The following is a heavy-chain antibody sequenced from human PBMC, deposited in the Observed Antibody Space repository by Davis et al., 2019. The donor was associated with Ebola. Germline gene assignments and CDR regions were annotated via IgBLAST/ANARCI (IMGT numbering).Heavy chain of an antibody. CDR3: SERGSSV. D-gene: IGHD3-10*01. CDR1: GGSITSHY. Sequence: PSETLSLTCTVSGGSITSHYWSWIRQPPGKGLEYIGYIYYSGNTNYNPSLKTRATISVDTSKNQFSLKLTSVTAADTAMYYCSERGSSVWGQGALVTVSS. CDR2: IYYSGNT. V-gene: IGHV4-59*03. J-gene: IGHJ4*02.